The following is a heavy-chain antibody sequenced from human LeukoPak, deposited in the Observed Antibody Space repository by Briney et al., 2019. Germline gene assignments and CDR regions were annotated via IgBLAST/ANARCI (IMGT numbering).Heavy chain of an antibody. CDR1: GYSISSGYY. Sequence: SETLSLTCAVSGYSISSGYYWGWIRQPPGKGLEWIGSIYHSGSTYYNPSLKSRVTISVDTSKNQFSLKLSSMTAADTAVYYCARGTYYYDSSGYYYVYYFDYWGQGTLVTVSS. D-gene: IGHD3-22*01. CDR2: IYHSGST. V-gene: IGHV4-38-2*01. CDR3: ARGTYYYDSSGYYYVYYFDY. J-gene: IGHJ4*02.